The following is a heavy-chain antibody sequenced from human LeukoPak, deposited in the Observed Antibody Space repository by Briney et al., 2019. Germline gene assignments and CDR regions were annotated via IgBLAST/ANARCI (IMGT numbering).Heavy chain of an antibody. CDR3: ARNGYFDS. J-gene: IGHJ4*02. V-gene: IGHV4-59*01. CDR1: GGSISNYY. Sequence: SETLSLTCTVSGGSISNYYWNWGRHPPRKGLEWIGYIHSSGSTNYNPSLKSRVTMSVDTSKNQISLTLSSVTAADTAVYYCARNGYFDSWGQGTLVTVSS. CDR2: IHSSGST. D-gene: IGHD1-1*01.